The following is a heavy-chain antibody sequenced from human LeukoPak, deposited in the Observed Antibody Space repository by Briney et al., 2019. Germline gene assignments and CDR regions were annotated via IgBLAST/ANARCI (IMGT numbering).Heavy chain of an antibody. CDR1: GFTFGSYS. J-gene: IGHJ6*03. D-gene: IGHD1-26*01. CDR3: ARDPYSGSYGDSYYYYMDV. Sequence: GGSLRLSCAASGFTFGSYSMNWVRQAPGKGLEWVSSITSTGTYTFYADSVKGRFTISRDNSKNSLYLQMISLRAEDTAIYYCARDPYSGSYGDSYYYYMDVWGKGTTVTISS. V-gene: IGHV3-21*01. CDR2: ITSTGTYT.